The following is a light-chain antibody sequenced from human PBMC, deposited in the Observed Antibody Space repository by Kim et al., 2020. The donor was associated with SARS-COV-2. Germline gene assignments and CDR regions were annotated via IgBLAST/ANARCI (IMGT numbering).Light chain of an antibody. J-gene: IGKJ4*01. CDR3: QQYNADSS. CDR2: KAS. Sequence: VGERVTITCRASRSVNMWLDWYQQKPGKAPKLLIYKASNLQSGVPPRFSGSGSGTEFTLTITSLQPDDFATYYCQQYNADSSFGGGTRVEIK. CDR1: RSVNMW. V-gene: IGKV1-5*03.